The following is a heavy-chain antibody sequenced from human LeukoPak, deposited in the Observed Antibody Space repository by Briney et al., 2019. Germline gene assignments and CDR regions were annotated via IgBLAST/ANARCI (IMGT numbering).Heavy chain of an antibody. CDR1: GFIFSSYA. CDR3: ARGLNVDTAMGRLGD. Sequence: GGSLRLSCAASGFIFSSYAMSWVRQAPGKGLEWVANIKQDGSEKYYVDPVKGRFTISRDNAKNSLYLQMNSLRAEDTAVYYCARGLNVDTAMGRLGDWGQGTLVTVSS. D-gene: IGHD5-18*01. V-gene: IGHV3-7*01. J-gene: IGHJ4*02. CDR2: IKQDGSEK.